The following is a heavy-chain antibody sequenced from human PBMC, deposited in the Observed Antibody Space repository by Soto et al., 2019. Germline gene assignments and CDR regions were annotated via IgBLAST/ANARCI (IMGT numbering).Heavy chain of an antibody. D-gene: IGHD4-17*01. CDR1: GFTFSSYE. CDR2: ISSSGSTI. J-gene: IGHJ4*02. Sequence: GGSLRLSCAASGFTFSSYEMNWVRQAPGKGLEWVSYISSSGSTIYYADSVKGRFTISRDNAKNSLYLQMNSLRAEDTAVYYCEREGSTVPTLNDDYWGKGTRVTVS. V-gene: IGHV3-48*03. CDR3: EREGSTVPTLNDDY.